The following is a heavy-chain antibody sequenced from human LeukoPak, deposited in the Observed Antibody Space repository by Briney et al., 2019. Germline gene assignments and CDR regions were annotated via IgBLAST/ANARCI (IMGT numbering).Heavy chain of an antibody. D-gene: IGHD3-16*01. CDR1: GFTFSSYG. V-gene: IGHV3-23*01. J-gene: IGHJ6*03. Sequence: GGSLRLSCAASGFTFSSYGMSWVRQAPGKGLEWVSAISGSGGSTYYADSVKGRFTISRDNSKNTLYLQMNSLRAEDTAVYYCAKDLWGYQNMDVWGKGTTVTISS. CDR3: AKDLWGYQNMDV. CDR2: ISGSGGST.